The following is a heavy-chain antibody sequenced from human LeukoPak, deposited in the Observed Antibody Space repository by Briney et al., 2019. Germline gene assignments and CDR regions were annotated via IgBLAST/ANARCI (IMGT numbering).Heavy chain of an antibody. Sequence: ASVKVSCKASGYTFTSYGISWVRQAPGQGLEWMGWISAYNGNTNYAQKLQGRVTMATDTSTSTAYMELRSLRSDDTAVYYCARVPYYDSSGYLNAFDIWGQGTMVTVSS. J-gene: IGHJ3*02. CDR3: ARVPYYDSSGYLNAFDI. CDR2: ISAYNGNT. V-gene: IGHV1-18*01. D-gene: IGHD3-22*01. CDR1: GYTFTSYG.